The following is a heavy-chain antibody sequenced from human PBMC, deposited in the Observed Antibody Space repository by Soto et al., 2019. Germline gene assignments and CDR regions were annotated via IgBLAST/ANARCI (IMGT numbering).Heavy chain of an antibody. CDR1: GYMFTGYD. J-gene: IGHJ6*02. V-gene: IGHV1-2*02. Sequence: GASVKVSCKASGYMFTGYDMHWVRQAPGQGLEWMGWINPNSGVTNYGQKFQGRVTMTRDTSTSTVYMELSSLRSEDTAVYYCARNSPYSSGWYRGTYYYYYGMDVWGQGTTVTVSS. CDR2: INPNSGVT. D-gene: IGHD6-19*01. CDR3: ARNSPYSSGWYRGTYYYYYGMDV.